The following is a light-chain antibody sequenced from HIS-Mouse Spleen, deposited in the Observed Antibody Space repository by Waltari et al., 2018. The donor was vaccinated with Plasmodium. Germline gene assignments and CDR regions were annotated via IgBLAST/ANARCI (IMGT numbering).Light chain of an antibody. CDR1: ALPKKY. Sequence: SYELTQPPSVSVSPGQTARITCSGDALPKKYAYWYQQKSGQAPVLVIYEDSKRPSGMPERLSGDSSGTMANCTVSGAQVEDEADYYGYSTDSSGNHRVFGGGTKLTV. J-gene: IGLJ3*02. CDR3: YSTDSSGNHRV. CDR2: EDS. V-gene: IGLV3-10*01.